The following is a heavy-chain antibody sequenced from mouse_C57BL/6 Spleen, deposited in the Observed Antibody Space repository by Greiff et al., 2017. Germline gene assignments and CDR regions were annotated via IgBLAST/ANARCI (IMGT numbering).Heavy chain of an antibody. CDR3: ASPSTTVGGFDY. V-gene: IGHV1-66*01. CDR1: GYSFTSYY. Sequence: VQLQESGPELVKPGASVKISCKASGYSFTSYYIHWVKQRPGQGLEWIGWIYPGSGNTKYTEKFKGKATLTANTSSSTDYMQLSSLTSEDSAVYYCASPSTTVGGFDYWGKGTTLTVSS. J-gene: IGHJ2*01. CDR2: IYPGSGNT. D-gene: IGHD1-1*01.